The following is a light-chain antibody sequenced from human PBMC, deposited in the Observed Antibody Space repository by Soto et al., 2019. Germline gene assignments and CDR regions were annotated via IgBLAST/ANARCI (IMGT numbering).Light chain of an antibody. CDR3: CSYAGSSIWV. J-gene: IGLJ3*02. Sequence: QSALTQPAAVSGSPGQSITISCTGTSSDVGSYNLVSWYQQHPGKAPKLMIYEGSKRPSGVSNRFSGSKSGNTASLTISGLQAEDEADYYCCSYAGSSIWVFGGGPKLTVL. CDR2: EGS. CDR1: SSDVGSYNL. V-gene: IGLV2-23*01.